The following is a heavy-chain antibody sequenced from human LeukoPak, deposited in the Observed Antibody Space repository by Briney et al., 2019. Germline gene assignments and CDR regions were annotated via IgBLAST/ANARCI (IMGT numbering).Heavy chain of an antibody. Sequence: SETLSLTCAVYGGSFSGYYWSWIRQPPGKGLEWIGEINHSGSTNYNPSLKSRVTISVDTSKNQFSLKLSSVTAADTAVCYCARGAHDGDYCFDYWGQGTLVTVSS. CDR1: GGSFSGYY. CDR3: ARGAHDGDYCFDY. J-gene: IGHJ4*02. V-gene: IGHV4-34*01. D-gene: IGHD4-17*01. CDR2: INHSGST.